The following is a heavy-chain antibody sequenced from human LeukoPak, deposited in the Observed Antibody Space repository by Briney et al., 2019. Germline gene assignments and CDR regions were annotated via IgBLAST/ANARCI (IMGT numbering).Heavy chain of an antibody. V-gene: IGHV1-8*01. Sequence: ASVKVSCKASGYTFTSYDINWVRQAPGQGLEWMGWMNPNSGNTGYAQKFQGRVTMTRNTSISTAYMELSSLRSEDTAVYYCARGAGLRNQDGMDVWGQGTTVTVSS. CDR1: GYTFTSYD. CDR2: MNPNSGNT. J-gene: IGHJ6*02. D-gene: IGHD4-17*01. CDR3: ARGAGLRNQDGMDV.